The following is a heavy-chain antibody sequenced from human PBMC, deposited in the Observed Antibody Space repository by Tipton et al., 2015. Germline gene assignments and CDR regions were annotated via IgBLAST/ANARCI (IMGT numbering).Heavy chain of an antibody. CDR1: GYIFTSFW. V-gene: IGHV5-51*01. Sequence: QSGAEVKKPGESLKISCKGSGYIFTSFWIGWVRQMPGKGLEWMGTIYPGDSETRYNPSFQGLVTISADKSITTDYLQWRSLKASDTAMYYCVRRARRVGSHSYPYYFDYWGQGTLVPVSS. CDR2: IYPGDSET. CDR3: VRRARRVGSHSYPYYFDY. D-gene: IGHD1-26*01. J-gene: IGHJ4*02.